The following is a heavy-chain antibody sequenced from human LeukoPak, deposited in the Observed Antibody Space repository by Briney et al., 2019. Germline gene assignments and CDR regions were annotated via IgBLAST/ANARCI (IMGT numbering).Heavy chain of an antibody. J-gene: IGHJ5*02. V-gene: IGHV1-69*01. D-gene: IGHD3-22*01. CDR2: IIPIFGTA. CDR3: ARTYYYDRSGYYSWFAP. Sequence: SVKVSCKASGGTFSSYAISWVRQAPGQGLEWMGGIIPIFGTANYAQKFQGRVTIAADESTSTAYMELSSLRSEDTAVYYCARTYYYDRSGYYSWFAPWGKGTLVTVSS. CDR1: GGTFSSYA.